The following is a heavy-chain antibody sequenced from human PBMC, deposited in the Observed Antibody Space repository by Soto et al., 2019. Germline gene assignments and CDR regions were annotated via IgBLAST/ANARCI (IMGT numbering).Heavy chain of an antibody. Sequence: IALIEADPTLVKPTQTLTLTCTFSGFSLSTRGVGVGWIRQPPGEALEWLALLYWDDDESYSPSLMSRLTITKDASKNQVYLTMTNMDPMDTATYYCVHRPRGFTFFFDYWGQGTLVTVSS. CDR3: VHRPRGFTFFFDY. CDR1: GFSLSTRGVG. D-gene: IGHD2-15*01. J-gene: IGHJ4*02. V-gene: IGHV2-5*02. CDR2: LYWDDDE.